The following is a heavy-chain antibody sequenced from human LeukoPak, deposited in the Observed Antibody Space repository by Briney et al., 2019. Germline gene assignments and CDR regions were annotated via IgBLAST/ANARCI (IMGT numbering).Heavy chain of an antibody. CDR3: AGTAMVNNWFDP. J-gene: IGHJ5*02. D-gene: IGHD5-18*01. Sequence: SETLSLTCTVSGGSISTYYWSWIRQPPGKGLEWICYIYYSGSTNYNPSLESRVSISVDTFKNQFSLRLSSVTAADTAVYYCAGTAMVNNWFDPWGQGTLVTVSS. CDR2: IYYSGST. CDR1: GGSISTYY. V-gene: IGHV4-59*01.